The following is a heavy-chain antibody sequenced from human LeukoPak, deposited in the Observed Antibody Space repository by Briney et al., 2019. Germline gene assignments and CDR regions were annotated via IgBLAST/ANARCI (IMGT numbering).Heavy chain of an antibody. D-gene: IGHD5-24*01. V-gene: IGHV3-53*01. Sequence: GGSLRLSCAASGFTFSSYWMSWARQAPGKGLEWVSVIYSGGSTYYADSVKGRFTISRDNSKNTLYLQMNSLRAEDTAVYYCARVGGYNGGDAFDIWGQGTMVTVSS. CDR3: ARVGGYNGGDAFDI. CDR2: IYSGGST. J-gene: IGHJ3*02. CDR1: GFTFSSYW.